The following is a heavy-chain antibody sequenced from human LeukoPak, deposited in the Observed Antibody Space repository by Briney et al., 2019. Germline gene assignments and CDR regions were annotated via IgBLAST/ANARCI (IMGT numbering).Heavy chain of an antibody. CDR2: IIPIFGTA. CDR1: GYTFNSYG. D-gene: IGHD1-26*01. CDR3: ARPERSPSGSYAGAFDI. J-gene: IGHJ3*02. V-gene: IGHV1-69*05. Sequence: GASVKVSCKASGYTFNSYGISWVRQAPGQGLEWMGGIIPIFGTANYAQKFQGRVTITTDESTSTAYMELSSLRSEDTAVYYCARPERSPSGSYAGAFDIWGQGTMVTVSS.